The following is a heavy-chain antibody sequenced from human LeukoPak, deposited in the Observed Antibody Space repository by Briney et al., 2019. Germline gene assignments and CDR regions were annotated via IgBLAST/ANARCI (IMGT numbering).Heavy chain of an antibody. CDR2: IGTAGDT. V-gene: IGHV3-13*01. D-gene: IGHD3-10*01. J-gene: IGHJ4*02. Sequence: GGSLRLSCAASGFTFSSYDMHWVRQATGKGLEWVSAIGTAGDTYYPGSVKGRFTISRDNAKNSLYLQMNSLRAEDTAVYYCARRIRWFGELFDYWGQGTLVTVSS. CDR3: ARRIRWFGELFDY. CDR1: GFTFSSYD.